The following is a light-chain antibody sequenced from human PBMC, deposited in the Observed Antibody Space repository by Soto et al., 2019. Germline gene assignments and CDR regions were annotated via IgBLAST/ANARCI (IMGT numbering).Light chain of an antibody. V-gene: IGKV3-11*01. CDR2: DAS. CDR1: QSVSSY. Sequence: EIVLTQSPATLSLSPGERATLSCRASQSVSSYLAWYQQKPGQAPRLLIYDASNRATGIPARFSGSGSGTDFTLTITRLEPEDFAFYYCHQRQRWPRTFGQGTKVDI. J-gene: IGKJ1*01. CDR3: HQRQRWPRT.